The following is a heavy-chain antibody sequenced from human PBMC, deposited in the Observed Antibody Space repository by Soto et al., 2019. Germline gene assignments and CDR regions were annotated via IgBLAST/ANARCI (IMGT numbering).Heavy chain of an antibody. Sequence: ASVKVSCXASGYTFTSYAMHWVRQAPGQRLEWMGWINAGNGNTKYSQKFQGRVTITRDTSASTAYMELSSLRSEDTAIYYCATSFGSGSRAFDYWGQGALVTVSS. D-gene: IGHD3-10*01. CDR1: GYTFTSYA. CDR3: ATSFGSGSRAFDY. V-gene: IGHV1-3*01. J-gene: IGHJ4*02. CDR2: INAGNGNT.